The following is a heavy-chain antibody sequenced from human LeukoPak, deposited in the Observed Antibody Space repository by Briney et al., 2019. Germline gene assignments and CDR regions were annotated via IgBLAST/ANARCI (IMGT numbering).Heavy chain of an antibody. CDR1: GYTLTELS. Sequence: ASVKVSCKVSGYTLTELSIHWVRQAPGKGIEWMGGFDPEDGETIYAQKFQGRVTMTEDTSTDTGYMELSSLRSEDTAVYYCATDQRGAGLGFVYGSGSFNGLDVWGQGTTVTVSS. CDR3: ATDQRGAGLGFVYGSGSFNGLDV. D-gene: IGHD3-10*01. V-gene: IGHV1-24*01. CDR2: FDPEDGET. J-gene: IGHJ6*02.